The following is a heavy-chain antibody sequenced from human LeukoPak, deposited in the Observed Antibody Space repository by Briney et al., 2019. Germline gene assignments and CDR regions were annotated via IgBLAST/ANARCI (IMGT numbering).Heavy chain of an antibody. D-gene: IGHD2-2*01. CDR3: ARDLVVPPYNWFDP. J-gene: IGHJ5*02. CDR2: ISGGGNT. Sequence: SETLSLTCTVSGVSISNSYWSWIRQPAGKGLEWIGLISGGGNTNYNPSLKSRVTLSDDTSRNQFSLRLTSVTAADTAVYYCARDLVVPPYNWFDPWGQGTLVTVSS. CDR1: GVSISNSY. V-gene: IGHV4-4*07.